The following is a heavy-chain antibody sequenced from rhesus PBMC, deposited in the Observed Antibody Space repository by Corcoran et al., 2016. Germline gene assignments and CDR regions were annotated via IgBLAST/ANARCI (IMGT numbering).Heavy chain of an antibody. J-gene: IGHJ4*01. CDR3: ARGGPHFDY. Sequence: QVQLQESGPGLVKPSETLSLTRAVSGGSISDDYYWSWIRQPPGKGLEWIGYIYGSGGAPNYNPSLNNRVTISIDTSMTQFSLKLSSVTAADTAVYYCARGGPHFDYWGQGVLVTVSS. CDR2: IYGSGGAP. CDR1: GGSISDDYY. V-gene: IGHV4-106*01.